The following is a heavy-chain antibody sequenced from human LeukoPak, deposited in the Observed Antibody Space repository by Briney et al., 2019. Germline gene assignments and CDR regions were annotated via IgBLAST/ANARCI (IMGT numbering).Heavy chain of an antibody. J-gene: IGHJ4*02. CDR2: ISSSSSYI. V-gene: IGHV3-21*01. CDR1: GFTFSNAW. Sequence: PGGSLRLSCAASGFTFSNAWMSWVRQAPGKGLEWVSSISSSSSYIYYADSVKGRFTISRDNAKNSLYLQMNSLRAEDTAVYYCARGMTTVTTPSDYWGQGTLVTVSS. D-gene: IGHD4-17*01. CDR3: ARGMTTVTTPSDY.